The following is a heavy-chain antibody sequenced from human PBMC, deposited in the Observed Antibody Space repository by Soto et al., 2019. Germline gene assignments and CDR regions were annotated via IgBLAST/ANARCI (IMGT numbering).Heavy chain of an antibody. J-gene: IGHJ4*02. CDR1: GGSISSSSHY. CDR3: ARGHGGITVFGAPGHFDY. D-gene: IGHD3-3*01. V-gene: IGHV4-39*01. Sequence: SETLSLTCAVSGGSISSSSHYWGWIRQPPGKGLEWIGSIDYSGNTHYNPSLKSRVAISVATSRNQFSLRLRSVTAADTAVYYCARGHGGITVFGAPGHFDYWGQGTLVTVSS. CDR2: IDYSGNT.